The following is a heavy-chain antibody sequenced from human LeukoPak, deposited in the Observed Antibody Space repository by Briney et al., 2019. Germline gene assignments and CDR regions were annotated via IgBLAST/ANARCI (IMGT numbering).Heavy chain of an antibody. CDR1: GGSISSGGYY. CDR2: IYYSGST. V-gene: IGHV4-31*03. J-gene: IGHJ4*02. CDR3: ARQGYDFWSGYYIDY. Sequence: SETLSHTCTVSGGSISSGGYYWSWIRQHPGKGLEWIGYIYYSGSTYYNPSLKSRVTISVDTSKNQFSLKLSSVTAADTAVYYCARQGYDFWSGYYIDYWGQGTLVTVSS. D-gene: IGHD3-3*01.